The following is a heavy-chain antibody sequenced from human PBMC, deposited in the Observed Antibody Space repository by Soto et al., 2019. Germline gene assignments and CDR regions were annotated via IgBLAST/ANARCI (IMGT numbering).Heavy chain of an antibody. J-gene: IGHJ4*02. CDR2: IRNKAKSYTT. D-gene: IGHD3-10*01. CDR1: GFTFSDHY. V-gene: IGHV3-72*01. Sequence: GGSLRLSCAASGFTFSDHYMDWVRQAPGKGLEWVGRIRNKAKSYTTEYAASVKGRFTVSRDDSKSLVYLQMNSLKTEDTAVYFCTRESYGAPDFWGQGTLVTVS. CDR3: TRESYGAPDF.